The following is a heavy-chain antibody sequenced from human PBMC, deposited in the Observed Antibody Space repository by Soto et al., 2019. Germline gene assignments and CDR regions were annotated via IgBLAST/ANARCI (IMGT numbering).Heavy chain of an antibody. V-gene: IGHV3-7*03. J-gene: IGHJ6*02. CDR2: IKEDGSEK. CDR3: AREHRVVVFGVVPKRGFHYYGMDV. D-gene: IGHD3-3*01. CDR1: GVTFRSYW. Sequence: GGSLRLSCAASGVTFRSYWMSWVRQTPGKGLEWVANIKEDGSEKNYVDSVKGRFIISRDNAKNSLYLQMNSLRAEDTAVYYCAREHRVVVFGVVPKRGFHYYGMDVWGQGTTVTVSS.